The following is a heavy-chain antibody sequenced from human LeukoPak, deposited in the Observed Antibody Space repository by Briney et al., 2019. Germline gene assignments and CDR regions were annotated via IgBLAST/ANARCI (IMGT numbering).Heavy chain of an antibody. CDR2: IYYSGST. D-gene: IGHD2-2*01. J-gene: IGHJ5*02. CDR3: ARLTEDIVVVPAARKVGSYNWFDP. V-gene: IGHV4-39*01. Sequence: PSETLSLTCSVSGDSITGYYWGWIRQPPGKGLEWIGSIYYSGSTYYNPSLKSRVTISVDTSKNQFSLKLSSVTAADTAVYYCARLTEDIVVVPAARKVGSYNWFDPWGQGTLVTVSS. CDR1: GDSITGYY.